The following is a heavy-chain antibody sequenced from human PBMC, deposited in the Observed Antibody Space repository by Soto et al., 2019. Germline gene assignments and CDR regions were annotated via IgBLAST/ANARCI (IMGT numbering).Heavy chain of an antibody. CDR3: AKVAYDFWSGHGTNNWFDP. J-gene: IGHJ5*02. CDR2: ISGSGGST. V-gene: IGHV3-23*01. CDR1: GFTFSSYA. Sequence: EVQLLESGGGLVQPGGSLRLSCAASGFTFSSYAMSWVRQAPGKGLEWVSAISGSGGSTYYADSVKGRFTISRDNSKNTLYLQMNSLRAEDTAVYYCAKVAYDFWSGHGTNNWFDPWGQGTLVTVSS. D-gene: IGHD3-3*01.